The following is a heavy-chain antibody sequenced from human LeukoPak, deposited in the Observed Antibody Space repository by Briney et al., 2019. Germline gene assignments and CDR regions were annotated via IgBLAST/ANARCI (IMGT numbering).Heavy chain of an antibody. D-gene: IGHD5-18*01. Sequence: GGSLRLSCAASGFTFSSYAMSWVRQAPGKGLEWVSAISGSGGSTYYADSVKGRFTISRDNSKNTLYLQMNSLRAEDTAVYYCAKKMSGGYSYGDFDYWGQGTLVTVSS. CDR3: AKKMSGGYSYGDFDY. J-gene: IGHJ4*02. V-gene: IGHV3-23*01. CDR1: GFTFSSYA. CDR2: ISGSGGST.